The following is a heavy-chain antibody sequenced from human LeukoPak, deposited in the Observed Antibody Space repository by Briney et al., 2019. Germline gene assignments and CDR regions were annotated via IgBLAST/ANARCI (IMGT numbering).Heavy chain of an antibody. CDR1: GFTFSSYA. CDR3: AKDMGSAHRRVMDV. CDR2: IWYGGSNK. D-gene: IGHD3-10*01. Sequence: GGSLRLSCAASGFTFSSYAMHWVRQAPGKGLEWVAVIWYGGSNKYYADSVKGRFTISRDNSKNTLYLQMNSLRAEDTAVYYCAKDMGSAHRRVMDVWGQGTTVTVSS. V-gene: IGHV3-30*02. J-gene: IGHJ6*02.